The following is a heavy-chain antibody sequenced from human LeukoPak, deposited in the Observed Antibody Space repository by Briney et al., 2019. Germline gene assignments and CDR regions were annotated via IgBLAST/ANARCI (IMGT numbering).Heavy chain of an antibody. V-gene: IGHV1-18*01. Sequence: ASVKVSCKASGYTFTSYGISWVRQAPGQGLEWMGWISAYNGNTNYAQKLQGRVTMTTDTSTSTAYMELRSLRSDDTAVYYCARTPITFGGVIPPPDYWGQGTLVTVSS. J-gene: IGHJ4*02. CDR3: ARTPITFGGVIPPPDY. CDR2: ISAYNGNT. D-gene: IGHD3-16*02. CDR1: GYTFTSYG.